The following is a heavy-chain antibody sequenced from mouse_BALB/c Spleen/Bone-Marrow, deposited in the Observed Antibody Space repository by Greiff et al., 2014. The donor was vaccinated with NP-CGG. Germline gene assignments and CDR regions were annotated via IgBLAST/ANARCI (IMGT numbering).Heavy chain of an antibody. CDR1: GYTFTSYV. CDR3: ARGGYYGTSLYWYFDV. D-gene: IGHD1-1*01. J-gene: IGHJ1*01. CDR2: INPYNDGT. Sequence: EVKLVESGPELVKPGASVKMSCKASGYTFTSYVIHWVKQKPGQGLEWIGYINPYNDGTKYNEKFKGKATLTSDESSSTAYMELSSLTSEDSAVYYCARGGYYGTSLYWYFDVWGAGTTITVSS. V-gene: IGHV1-14*01.